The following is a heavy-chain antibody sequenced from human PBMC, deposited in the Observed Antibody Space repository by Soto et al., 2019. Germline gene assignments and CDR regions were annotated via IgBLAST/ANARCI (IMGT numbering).Heavy chain of an antibody. CDR1: GFTFSSYW. Sequence: GGSLRLSCAASGFTFSSYWMHWVRQAPGKGLEWVSRINSDGSSTCYADSVKGRFTISRDNAKNTLYLQMNSLRAEATAVYYCARVSSLEQFDAFDIWGQATIVTVSS. J-gene: IGHJ3*02. CDR2: INSDGSST. CDR3: ARVSSLEQFDAFDI. V-gene: IGHV3-74*01. D-gene: IGHD3-3*01.